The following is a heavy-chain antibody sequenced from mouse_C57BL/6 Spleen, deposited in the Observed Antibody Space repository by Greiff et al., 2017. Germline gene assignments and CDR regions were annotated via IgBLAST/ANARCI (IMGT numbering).Heavy chain of an antibody. Sequence: QVQLKESGPELVKPGASVKISCKASGYAFSSSWMNWVKQRPGKGLEWIGRIYPGDGDTNYNGKFKGKATLTADKSSSTAYMQLSSLTSEDSAVYFCAREFITTVVAFDYWGQGTTLTVSS. D-gene: IGHD1-1*01. CDR2: IYPGDGDT. CDR1: GYAFSSSW. CDR3: AREFITTVVAFDY. J-gene: IGHJ2*01. V-gene: IGHV1-82*01.